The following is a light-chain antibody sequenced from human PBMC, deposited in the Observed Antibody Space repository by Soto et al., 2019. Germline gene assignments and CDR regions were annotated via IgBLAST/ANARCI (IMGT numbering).Light chain of an antibody. Sequence: EIVLTQSPGTLSWSPGERATLSCRASQSVSSTYLAWYQQKPGQAPRLLIYGASNRATGIPDRFSGSGSGTDFTLTISRLEPEDFAVYYCQQYGGSRWTFGRGTRVDI. V-gene: IGKV3-20*01. CDR1: QSVSSTY. CDR2: GAS. J-gene: IGKJ1*01. CDR3: QQYGGSRWT.